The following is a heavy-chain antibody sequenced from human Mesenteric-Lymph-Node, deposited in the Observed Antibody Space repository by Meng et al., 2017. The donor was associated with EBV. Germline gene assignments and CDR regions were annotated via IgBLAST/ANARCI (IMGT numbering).Heavy chain of an antibody. CDR3: AKDKGTWFRDWFDP. J-gene: IGHJ5*02. CDR1: GFTFSTFA. V-gene: IGHV3-23*04. Sequence: EVPLVESGGVLFQPGGSLRLSCAASGFTFSTFAMSWVRQAPGRGLEWVSGITGDAGSIYYEASVRGRFTISRDNHKSTLYLQMNSLRVEDTAIYYCAKDKGTWFRDWFDPWGQGTLVTVSS. D-gene: IGHD3-10*01. CDR2: ITGDAGSI.